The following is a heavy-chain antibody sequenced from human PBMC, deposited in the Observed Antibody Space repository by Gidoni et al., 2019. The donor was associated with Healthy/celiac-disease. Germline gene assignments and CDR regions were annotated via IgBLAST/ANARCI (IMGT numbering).Heavy chain of an antibody. V-gene: IGHV1-46*01. D-gene: IGHD3-3*01. CDR1: GYTFTSYY. CDR3: AREVGRFLEWSLGHYYYGMDV. Sequence: QVQLVQSGAEVKKPGASVKVSCKASGYTFTSYYMHWVRQAPGQGLEWMGIINPSGGSTSYAQKFQGRVTMTRDTSTSTVYMELSSLRSEDTAVYYCAREVGRFLEWSLGHYYYGMDVWGQGTTVTVSS. CDR2: INPSGGST. J-gene: IGHJ6*02.